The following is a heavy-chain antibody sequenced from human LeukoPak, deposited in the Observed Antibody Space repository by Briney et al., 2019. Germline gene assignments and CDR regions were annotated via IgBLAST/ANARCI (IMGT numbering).Heavy chain of an antibody. D-gene: IGHD3-10*01. CDR2: IKHSGST. CDR3: ARAWHYGSGSYFANWFDP. V-gene: IGHV4-34*01. CDR1: GGSFSGYY. J-gene: IGHJ5*02. Sequence: SETLSLTCAVYGGSFSGYYWSWIRQPPGKGLEWMGEIKHSGSTNYNPSLKSRVTISVDTYNTQFSLKLSSVTAADTAVYYCARAWHYGSGSYFANWFDPWGQGTLVTVSS.